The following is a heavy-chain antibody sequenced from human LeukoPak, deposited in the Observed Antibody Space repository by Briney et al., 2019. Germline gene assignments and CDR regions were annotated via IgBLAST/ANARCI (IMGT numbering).Heavy chain of an antibody. CDR1: GFTFSSYA. V-gene: IGHV3-23*01. D-gene: IGHD1-26*01. Sequence: HPGGSLRLSCAASGFTFSSYAMSWVRQAPGKGLEWVSGISGSGGSTYYADSVKGRFTISRDNSKNTLYLQMNSLRAGDTAVYYCASSAGGYPEYWGQGTLVTVSS. CDR3: ASSAGGYPEY. CDR2: ISGSGGST. J-gene: IGHJ4*02.